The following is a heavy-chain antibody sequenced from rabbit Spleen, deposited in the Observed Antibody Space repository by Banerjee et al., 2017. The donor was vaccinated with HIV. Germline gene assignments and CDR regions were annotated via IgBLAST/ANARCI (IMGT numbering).Heavy chain of an antibody. CDR2: IYSGSSADT. CDR3: ARETSSGWGIISFYFSL. J-gene: IGHJ4*01. Sequence: QEQLVESGGGLVQPEGSLTLTCTASGFSFSSRYYLCWVRQAPGKGLEWIACIYSGSSADTYYASWAKGRFTISKTSSTTVTLQMTSLTAADTATYFCARETSSGWGIISFYFSLWGPGTLVTVS. CDR1: GFSFSSRYY. V-gene: IGHV1S45*01. D-gene: IGHD4-1*01.